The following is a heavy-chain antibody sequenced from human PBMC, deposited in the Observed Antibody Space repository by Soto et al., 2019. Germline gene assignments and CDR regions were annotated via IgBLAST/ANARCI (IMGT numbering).Heavy chain of an antibody. CDR2: ISSSGSII. CDR3: AREFSSGVY. V-gene: IGHV3-48*03. Sequence: PGGSLRLSCAASGFTFSSYEMNWVRQAPGKGLEWISYISSSGSIIXYADSVKGRFTISRDNAKNSLYLQMNSLRAEDTAVYYCAREFSSGVYWGQGTLVTVSS. J-gene: IGHJ4*02. CDR1: GFTFSSYE. D-gene: IGHD6-19*01.